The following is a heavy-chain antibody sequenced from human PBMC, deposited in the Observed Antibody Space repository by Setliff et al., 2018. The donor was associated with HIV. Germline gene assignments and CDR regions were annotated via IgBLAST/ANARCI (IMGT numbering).Heavy chain of an antibody. CDR2: ISSSSSYI. Sequence: LSLTCTVSGGSISSGDYYWSWIRQPPGKGLEWVSSISSSSSYIYYADSVKGRFTISRDNAKNSLYLQMNSLRAEDTAVYYCAGAGRDSEGNYNMDYWGQGTLVTVSS. J-gene: IGHJ4*02. CDR3: AGAGRDSEGNYNMDY. D-gene: IGHD3-22*01. V-gene: IGHV3-11*06. CDR1: GGSISSGDYY.